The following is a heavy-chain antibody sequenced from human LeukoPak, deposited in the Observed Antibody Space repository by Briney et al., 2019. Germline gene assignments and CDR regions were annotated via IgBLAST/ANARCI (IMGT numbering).Heavy chain of an antibody. CDR3: ARGGIAARPDAFDI. D-gene: IGHD6-6*01. V-gene: IGHV4-39*07. CDR1: GGSISSSSYY. J-gene: IGHJ3*02. CDR2: IYTSGST. Sequence: PSETLSLTCTVSGGSISSSSYYWGWIRQPPGKGLEWIGRIYTSGSTNYNPSLKSRVTTSVDTSKNQFSLKLSSVTAAGTAVYYCARGGIAARPDAFDIWGQGTMVTVSS.